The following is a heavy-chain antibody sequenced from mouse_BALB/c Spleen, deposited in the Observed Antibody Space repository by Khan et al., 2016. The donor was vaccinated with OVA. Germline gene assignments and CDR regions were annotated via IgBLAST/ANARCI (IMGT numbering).Heavy chain of an antibody. J-gene: IGHJ4*01. D-gene: IGHD2-10*01. CDR1: GFSLTGYG. Sequence: QMQLVESGPGLVAPSQSLSITCTVSGFSLTGYGVNWVRQPPGKGLEWLGMIWGDGSTDYNSALKSRLTLSKDNSKSQVFLKMNSLQTDDTARYYCARAYYGNYREAMDYWGQGTSVTVSS. CDR2: IWGDGST. V-gene: IGHV2-6-7*01. CDR3: ARAYYGNYREAMDY.